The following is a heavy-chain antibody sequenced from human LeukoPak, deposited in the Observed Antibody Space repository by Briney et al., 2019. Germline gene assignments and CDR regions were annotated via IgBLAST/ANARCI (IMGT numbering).Heavy chain of an antibody. CDR3: TSGSYYNDY. CDR2: IKSDGSGI. J-gene: IGHJ4*02. V-gene: IGHV3-74*01. D-gene: IGHD3-10*01. CDR1: GFTFSSYW. Sequence: GGSLRLSCTASGFTFSSYWMHWIRQAPGKGLVWVSHIKSDGSGINYADSVKGRFTISRDNAKNTLYPQMNSLRAEDTAVYYCTSGSYYNDYWGQGTLVTVSS.